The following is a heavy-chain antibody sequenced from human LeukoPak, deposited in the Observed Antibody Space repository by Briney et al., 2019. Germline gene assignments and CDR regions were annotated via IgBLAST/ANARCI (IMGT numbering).Heavy chain of an antibody. D-gene: IGHD3-22*01. CDR2: IIPILGIA. Sequence: SVKVSCKASGGTFSSYAISWVRRAPGQGLEWMGRIIPILGIANYAQKFQGRVTITADKSTSTAYMELSSLRSEDTAVYYCASEYYYDSSGYLDYWGQGTLVTVSS. CDR3: ASEYYYDSSGYLDY. J-gene: IGHJ4*02. CDR1: GGTFSSYA. V-gene: IGHV1-69*04.